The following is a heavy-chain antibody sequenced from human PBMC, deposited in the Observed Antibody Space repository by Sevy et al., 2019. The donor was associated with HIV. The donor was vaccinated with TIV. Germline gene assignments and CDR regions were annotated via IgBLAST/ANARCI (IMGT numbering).Heavy chain of an antibody. Sequence: GGCLRLSCAASGFRFDDYAMHWVRQVPGQGLERVSLLTSDGDYTYYADSVKGRFTISRDNSRNSLFLQMNSLRPEDTAFYYCAKDKLMCRRHFRDCSGYIDFWGQGTLVTVSS. J-gene: IGHJ4*02. V-gene: IGHV3-43D*04. CDR1: GFRFDDYA. CDR3: AKDKLMCRRHFRDCSGYIDF. CDR2: LTSDGDYT. D-gene: IGHD3-22*01.